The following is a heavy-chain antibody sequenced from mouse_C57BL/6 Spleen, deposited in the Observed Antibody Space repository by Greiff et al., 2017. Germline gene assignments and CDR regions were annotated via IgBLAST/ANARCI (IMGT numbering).Heavy chain of an antibody. CDR1: GFTFSDYG. Sequence: DVKLVESGGGLVQPGGSLKLSCAASGFTFSDYGMAWVRQAPRKGPEWVAFISNLAYSIYYADTVTGRFTISRENAKNTLYLEMSSLRSEDTAMYYCARHGDYDGYFDYWGQGTTLTVSS. CDR3: ARHGDYDGYFDY. J-gene: IGHJ2*01. D-gene: IGHD2-4*01. V-gene: IGHV5-15*01. CDR2: ISNLAYSI.